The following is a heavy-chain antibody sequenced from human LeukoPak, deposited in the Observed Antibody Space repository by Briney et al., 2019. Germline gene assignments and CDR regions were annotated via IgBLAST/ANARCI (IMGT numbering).Heavy chain of an antibody. CDR1: GINVSSNY. CDR3: VTSTGQQFIPYDY. Sequence: PGGSLRLSCAAPGINVSSNYMTWIRQAPGKGQEWVSLIYGGHAAYYAESVRGRFMISRDNLKNTLFLQMNSLRVEDTAVYYCVTSTGQQFIPYDYWGQGTHVTVSS. V-gene: IGHV3-66*02. D-gene: IGHD6-13*01. CDR2: IYGGHAA. J-gene: IGHJ4*02.